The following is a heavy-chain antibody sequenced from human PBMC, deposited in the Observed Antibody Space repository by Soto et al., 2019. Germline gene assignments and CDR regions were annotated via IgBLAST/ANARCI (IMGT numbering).Heavy chain of an antibody. CDR3: ARDNNDFWSLYPLAFDY. V-gene: IGHV4-4*07. D-gene: IGHD3-3*01. Sequence: SETLSLTCSVSGGSLSKHYWSWIRQPAGKGLEWIGRISTSGHVVSKVSLRSRLTMSVDMSNNHFSLKLTSVTAADTAVYYCARDNNDFWSLYPLAFDYWGQGALVTVSS. CDR1: GGSLSKHY. CDR2: ISTSGHV. J-gene: IGHJ4*02.